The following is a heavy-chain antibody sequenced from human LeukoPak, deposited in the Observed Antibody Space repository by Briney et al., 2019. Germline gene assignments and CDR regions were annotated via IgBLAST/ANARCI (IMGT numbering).Heavy chain of an antibody. CDR3: ARERRASGSYYLDY. CDR2: ISSGSPII. Sequence: GGSLTLSCAASRFSFSSYSMNGLPQAPGKGRECVSYISSGSPIIYHADSVKGRFTISRDNAKNSLYLQMNSLRAEDTAVYYCARERRASGSYYLDYWGQGTLVTVSS. J-gene: IGHJ4*02. D-gene: IGHD1-26*01. CDR1: RFSFSSYS. V-gene: IGHV3-48*01.